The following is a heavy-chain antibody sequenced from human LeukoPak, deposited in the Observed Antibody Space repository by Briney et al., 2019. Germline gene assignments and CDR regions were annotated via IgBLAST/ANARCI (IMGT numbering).Heavy chain of an antibody. V-gene: IGHV1-18*01. CDR1: GYTFTSYG. CDR3: ARGVGYYYDSSGYRPLRAFDI. D-gene: IGHD3-22*01. Sequence: ASVKVSCKASGYTFTSYGIGWVRQAPGQGLEWMGWISAYNGNTNYAQKLQGRVTMTTDTSTSTAYMELRSLRSDDTAVYYCARGVGYYYDSSGYRPLRAFDIWGQGTMVTVSS. CDR2: ISAYNGNT. J-gene: IGHJ3*02.